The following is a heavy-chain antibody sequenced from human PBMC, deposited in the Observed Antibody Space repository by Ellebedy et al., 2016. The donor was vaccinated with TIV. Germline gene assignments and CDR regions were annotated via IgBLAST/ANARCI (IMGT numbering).Heavy chain of an antibody. CDR2: ISGSGDNT. Sequence: GESLKISXAPSGFTFSNYAMSWVRQAPGKGLEWVSAISGSGDNTYYIDSVKGRFTISRDNSKNTLYLQMNSLRAEDTAQYYCAKGKGSSDAFDFWGQGTMVTVS. J-gene: IGHJ3*01. CDR3: AKGKGSSDAFDF. CDR1: GFTFSNYA. V-gene: IGHV3-23*01.